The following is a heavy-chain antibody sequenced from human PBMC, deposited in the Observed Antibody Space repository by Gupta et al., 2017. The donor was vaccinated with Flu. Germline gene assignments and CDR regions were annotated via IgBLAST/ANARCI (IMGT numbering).Heavy chain of an antibody. CDR3: TRDYRAMDV. CDR2: INSDGTST. D-gene: IGHD4-4*01. Sequence: EVQLVESGGGLSQPGGSLRLSCAASGFIFRSYWMHWVRQAPGKGLVWVSRINSDGTSTNYADSVKGRFTISRDNAANTLYLQMNSLRADDTAVYYCTRDYRAMDVWGKGTTVTVSS. CDR1: GFIFRSYW. J-gene: IGHJ6*03. V-gene: IGHV3-74*01.